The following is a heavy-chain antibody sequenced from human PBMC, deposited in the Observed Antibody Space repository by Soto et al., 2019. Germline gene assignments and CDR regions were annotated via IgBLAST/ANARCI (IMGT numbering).Heavy chain of an antibody. CDR1: GGSIGSSSYY. CDR3: ASHAQYCSSTSCLRIDY. D-gene: IGHD2-2*01. CDR2: ICYCGRT. Sequence: QLQLQESGPGLVKPSETLSLTCTVSGGSIGSSSYYWGWIRQPPGKGLEWLGSICYCGRTYHNPSRKSRVTLSEDTSKNQSSLKLSSVTAADTAVYYCASHAQYCSSTSCLRIDYWGQGTLVTVSS. J-gene: IGHJ4*02. V-gene: IGHV4-39*01.